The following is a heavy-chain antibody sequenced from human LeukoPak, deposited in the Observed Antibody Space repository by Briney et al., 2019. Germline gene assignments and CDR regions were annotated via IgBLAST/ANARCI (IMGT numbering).Heavy chain of an antibody. Sequence: ASVRVSCKASGNTFTVYYMHWVRQAPGQGLEWMGWINPNSGGTNYAQKFQGRVTMTRDTSISTAYMELGRLRSDDTAVYYCARVLVGYYYDSSGYYGAAFDIWGQGTMVTVSS. CDR1: GNTFTVYY. D-gene: IGHD3-22*01. CDR2: INPNSGGT. V-gene: IGHV1-2*02. J-gene: IGHJ3*02. CDR3: ARVLVGYYYDSSGYYGAAFDI.